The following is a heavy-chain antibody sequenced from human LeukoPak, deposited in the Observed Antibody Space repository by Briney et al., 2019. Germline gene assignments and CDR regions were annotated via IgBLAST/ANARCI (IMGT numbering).Heavy chain of an antibody. V-gene: IGHV3-23*01. CDR3: AKDDLYGKFDY. J-gene: IGHJ4*02. Sequence: GGSLRLSCTASGFTFSTYAMTWVRQAPGKGLEWVSSIRGGGQSAFYADSVRGRFTISRDNSKNTLFLQMTSLRAEDTAVYYCAKDDLYGKFDYWGQGTLATVSS. D-gene: IGHD4-17*01. CDR2: IRGGGQSA. CDR1: GFTFSTYA.